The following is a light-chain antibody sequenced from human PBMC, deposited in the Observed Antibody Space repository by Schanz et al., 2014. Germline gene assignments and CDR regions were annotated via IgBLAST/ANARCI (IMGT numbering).Light chain of an antibody. J-gene: IGLJ3*02. V-gene: IGLV2-23*02. CDR3: CSYAGSSTCV. CDR1: SSDVGAYNH. CDR2: EVT. Sequence: QSALTQPASVSGSPGQSITISCTGTSSDVGAYNHVSWYQQHPGKAPKLMIYEVTKRPSGVPDRFSGSKSGNTASMTISGLQAEDEADYYCCSYAGSSTCVFGGGTKLTVL.